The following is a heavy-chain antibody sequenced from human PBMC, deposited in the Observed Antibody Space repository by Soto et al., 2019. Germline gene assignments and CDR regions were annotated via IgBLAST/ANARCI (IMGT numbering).Heavy chain of an antibody. CDR1: GITFSSHV. D-gene: IGHD3-10*01. Sequence: EVQLLESGGGLVQPGGSLRLSCEASGITFSSHVMSWVRQAPGNGLEWVSSIGASGGSTDYADSVKGRFTISRDNSRNTGYRQVRSLRAEDAAVYFCATRPPDGSRSSPLDSWGREPWSPSPQ. V-gene: IGHV3-23*01. CDR3: ATRPPDGSRSSPLDS. J-gene: IGHJ4*02. CDR2: IGASGGST.